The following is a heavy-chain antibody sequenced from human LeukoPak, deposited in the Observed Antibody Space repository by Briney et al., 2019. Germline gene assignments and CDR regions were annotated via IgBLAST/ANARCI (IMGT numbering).Heavy chain of an antibody. V-gene: IGHV3-9*03. D-gene: IGHD3-3*01. CDR1: GFTFSNYA. Sequence: GGSLRLSCAASGFTFSNYAMSWVRQAPGKGLEWVSGISWNSGSIGYADSVKGRFTISRDNAKNSLYLQMNSLRVEDMALYYCAKSSRITIFGVDNYFDYWGQGTLVTVSS. CDR2: ISWNSGSI. J-gene: IGHJ4*02. CDR3: AKSSRITIFGVDNYFDY.